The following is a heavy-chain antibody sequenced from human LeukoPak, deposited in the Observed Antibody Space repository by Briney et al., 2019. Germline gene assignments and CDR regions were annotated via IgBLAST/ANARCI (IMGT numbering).Heavy chain of an antibody. J-gene: IGHJ4*02. D-gene: IGHD2-15*01. CDR2: INNDGSTT. Sequence: PGGSLRLSCAASGFTFINYWMHWVRQAPGEGLVWVSHINNDGSTTTYADSVKGRFTISRDNAKNTLYLHVNSLRAEDTAVCYCARGGFCSGADCRGSFDYWGQGSLVTVSS. CDR3: ARGGFCSGADCRGSFDY. V-gene: IGHV3-74*01. CDR1: GFTFINYW.